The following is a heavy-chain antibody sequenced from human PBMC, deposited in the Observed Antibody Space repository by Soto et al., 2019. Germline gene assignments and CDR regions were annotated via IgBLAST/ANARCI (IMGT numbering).Heavy chain of an antibody. Sequence: SVKVSCKASGYTFTSEGIIVVRQPPGQGIELKGWISAYNGNTNYAQKLQGRVTMTTDTSTSTAYMELRSLRSDDTAVYYCARDKTLGYCTNGVCLGTYNWFEHWGQRTLVTVSS. CDR2: ISAYNGNT. V-gene: IGHV1-18*01. CDR1: GYTFTSEG. CDR3: ARDKTLGYCTNGVCLGTYNWFEH. J-gene: IGHJ5*02. D-gene: IGHD2-8*01.